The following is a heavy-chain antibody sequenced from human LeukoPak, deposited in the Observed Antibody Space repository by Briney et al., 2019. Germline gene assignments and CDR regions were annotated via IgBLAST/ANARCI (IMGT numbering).Heavy chain of an antibody. CDR2: ISYDGSNN. J-gene: IGHJ5*02. Sequence: GGSLRLSCAASGFTFSSYGMHWVRQAPGKGLEWVAVISYDGSNNYYADSVKGRFTISRDNFKNTLYLQMNSLRAEDTAVYYCAKDMYDILTGYDIGRDNWLDPWGQGTLVSVSS. V-gene: IGHV3-30*18. CDR3: AKDMYDILTGYDIGRDNWLDP. CDR1: GFTFSSYG. D-gene: IGHD3-9*01.